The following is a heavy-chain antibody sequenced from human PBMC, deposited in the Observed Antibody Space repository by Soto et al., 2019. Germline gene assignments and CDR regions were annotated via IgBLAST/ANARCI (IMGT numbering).Heavy chain of an antibody. J-gene: IGHJ1*01. D-gene: IGHD2-21*01. V-gene: IGHV3-21*01. Sequence: GGSLRLSCAASGFTFNNYNMNWVRQAPGKGLEWVSSITSTSTYIYYAESVKGRFTISRDNAKNSLYLQMNSLRAEDTAIYYCAKEAYCGGDCHEYFQHWGQGTLVTVSS. CDR1: GFTFNNYN. CDR3: AKEAYCGGDCHEYFQH. CDR2: ITSTSTYI.